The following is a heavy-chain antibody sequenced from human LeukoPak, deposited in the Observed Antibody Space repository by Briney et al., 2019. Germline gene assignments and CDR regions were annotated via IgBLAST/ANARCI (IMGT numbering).Heavy chain of an antibody. J-gene: IGHJ4*02. D-gene: IGHD6-13*01. V-gene: IGHV3-23*01. CDR3: AKDQSAIAAAGADGYFDN. CDR1: GFTFSSYA. CDR2: IGGGGVST. Sequence: GGSLRLSCAASGFTFSSYAMSWVRQAPGKGLGWVSAIGGGGVSTFYAESVKGRFTISRDNSKNTLYLQMNSLRAEDTAVYYCAKDQSAIAAAGADGYFDNWGQGTLVTVSS.